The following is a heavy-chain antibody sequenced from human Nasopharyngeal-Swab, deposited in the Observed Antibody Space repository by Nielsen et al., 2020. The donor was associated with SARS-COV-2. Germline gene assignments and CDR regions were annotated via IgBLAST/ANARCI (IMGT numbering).Heavy chain of an antibody. V-gene: IGHV3-11*06. Sequence: RQAPGKGLEWVSYISSSSSYTNYADSVKGRFTISRDNAKNSLYLQMNSLRAEDTAVYYCARGRVVQGVYYYGMDVWGQGTTVTVSS. J-gene: IGHJ6*02. CDR3: ARGRVVQGVYYYGMDV. CDR2: ISSSSSYT. D-gene: IGHD3-10*01.